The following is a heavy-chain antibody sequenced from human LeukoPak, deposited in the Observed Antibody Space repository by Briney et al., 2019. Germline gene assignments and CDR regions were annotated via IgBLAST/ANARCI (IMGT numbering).Heavy chain of an antibody. CDR3: ARASYGDYWFDP. Sequence: SQTLSLTCTVSGGSISSGDYYWSLIRQPPGRGLEWIGYIYYSGSTYYNPSLKSRVTISVDTSKNQFSLKLSSVTAADTAVYYCARASYGDYWFDPWGQGTLVTVSS. J-gene: IGHJ5*02. CDR2: IYYSGST. D-gene: IGHD4-17*01. CDR1: GGSISSGDYY. V-gene: IGHV4-30-4*01.